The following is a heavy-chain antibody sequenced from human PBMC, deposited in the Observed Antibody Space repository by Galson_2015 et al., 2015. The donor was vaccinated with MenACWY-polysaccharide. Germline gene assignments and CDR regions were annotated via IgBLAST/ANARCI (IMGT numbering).Heavy chain of an antibody. D-gene: IGHD3-10*01. CDR1: GFTFSNFW. Sequence: SLRLSCAASGFTFSNFWMSWVRQAPGKALEWVASIKQDGSEKYLVDSVKGRFTLSRDNAENSLFLQMNSLRAEDTAVYYCARERWVRGVFFDQWGQGTLVTVSS. CDR2: IKQDGSEK. CDR3: ARERWVRGVFFDQ. J-gene: IGHJ4*02. V-gene: IGHV3-7*01.